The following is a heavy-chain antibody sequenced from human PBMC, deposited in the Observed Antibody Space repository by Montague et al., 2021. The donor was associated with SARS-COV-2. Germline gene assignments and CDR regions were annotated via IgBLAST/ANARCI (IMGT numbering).Heavy chain of an antibody. Sequence: SETLSLTCTVYGGSLSGYYWSWIRQPPGKGLEWIGEINYSGSTNYNPSLKSRVTISVDTSKNQFSLKLSSVTAADTAVYYCARVRYYGSVTSLGMDVWGQGTTVTVSS. J-gene: IGHJ6*02. CDR1: GGSLSGYY. V-gene: IGHV4-34*01. CDR2: INYSGST. D-gene: IGHD3-10*01. CDR3: ARVRYYGSVTSLGMDV.